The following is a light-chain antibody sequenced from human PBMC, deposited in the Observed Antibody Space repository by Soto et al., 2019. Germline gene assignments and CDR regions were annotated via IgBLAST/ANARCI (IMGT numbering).Light chain of an antibody. Sequence: QPVLTQPPSASGSPGQSVTISCTGTSSDVGGYNYVSWYQQHPGKAPKLIIYEVTKRPSGVPDRFSGSKSGNTASLTVSGLQAEDEADYYCSSYAGNNNFVVFGGGTKLTVL. J-gene: IGLJ2*01. V-gene: IGLV2-8*01. CDR3: SSYAGNNNFVV. CDR1: SSDVGGYNY. CDR2: EVT.